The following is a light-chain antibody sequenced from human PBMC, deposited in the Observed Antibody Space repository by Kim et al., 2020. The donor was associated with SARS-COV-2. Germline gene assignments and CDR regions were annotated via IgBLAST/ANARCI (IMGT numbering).Light chain of an antibody. J-gene: IGKJ4*01. CDR3: QQYYSYPLT. V-gene: IGKV1-8*01. CDR1: QGIRSD. CDR2: ATS. Sequence: AIRITQSPSSLSASTGDRVTITCRASQGIRSDLGWYQQKPGRAPKLLIYATSTLQSGVPSRFSGSGSGTDFTLTISSLQSEDFATYYCQQYYSYPLTFGGGTKVDIK.